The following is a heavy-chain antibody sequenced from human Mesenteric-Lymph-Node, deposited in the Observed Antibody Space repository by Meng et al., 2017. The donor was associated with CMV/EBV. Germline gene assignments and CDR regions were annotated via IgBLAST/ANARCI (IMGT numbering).Heavy chain of an antibody. V-gene: IGHV4-31*02. CDR2: IYYSGST. J-gene: IGHJ2*01. CDR1: ISSGGYY. Sequence: ISSGGYYWSWIRQHPGKGLEWIGYIYYSGSTYYNPSLKSRVTISVDTSKNQFSLKLSSVTAADTAVYYCAREQAPGYSSGWRYWYFDLWGRGTLVTSPQ. D-gene: IGHD6-19*01. CDR3: AREQAPGYSSGWRYWYFDL.